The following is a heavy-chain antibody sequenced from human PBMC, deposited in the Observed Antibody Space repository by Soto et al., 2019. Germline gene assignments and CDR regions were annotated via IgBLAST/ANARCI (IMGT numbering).Heavy chain of an antibody. CDR3: ARTGGDSTGRTQYNMDV. CDR2: ISSNDEY. D-gene: IGHD2-21*02. CDR1: GFSLSNARMA. V-gene: IGHV2-26*01. Sequence: EFGPRLENPTETLTLTCTVSGFSLSNARMAVIWILPPPGKALEWLAHISSNDEYSYSTSLKSRLTISKDTSKSQVVLTMSNMDPVDTATYYCARTGGDSTGRTQYNMDVWGQGTTVTVSS. J-gene: IGHJ6*02.